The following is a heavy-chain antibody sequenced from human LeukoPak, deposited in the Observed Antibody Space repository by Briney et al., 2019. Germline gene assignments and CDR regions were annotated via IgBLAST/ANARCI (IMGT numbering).Heavy chain of an antibody. CDR1: GESIRSSNW. CDR2: IYHSGTT. V-gene: IGHV4-4*02. CDR3: ANKVYCSRTSCYPAGY. J-gene: IGHJ4*02. D-gene: IGHD2-2*01. Sequence: PSETLSLTCAVSGESIRSSNWWSWVRQPPGKGLEWIGEIYHSGTTNYNPSLKSRVTISMDTSMNQFSLNLNSVTAADTAVYFCANKVYCSRTSCYPAGYWGQGTLVTVSS.